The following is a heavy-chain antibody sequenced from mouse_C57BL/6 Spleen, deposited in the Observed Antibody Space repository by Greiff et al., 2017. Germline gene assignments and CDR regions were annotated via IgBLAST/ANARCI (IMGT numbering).Heavy chain of an antibody. J-gene: IGHJ2*01. D-gene: IGHD2-4*01. V-gene: IGHV1-7*01. CDR1: GYTFTSYW. CDR2: INPSSGYT. Sequence: VQLQQSGAELAKPGASVKLSCKASGYTFTSYWMHWVKQRPGQGLEWIGYINPSSGYTKYNQKFKDKATLTADKSSSTAYMQLSSLTYEDSAVYYCARANYEYPNYFDYWGQGTTLTVSS. CDR3: ARANYEYPNYFDY.